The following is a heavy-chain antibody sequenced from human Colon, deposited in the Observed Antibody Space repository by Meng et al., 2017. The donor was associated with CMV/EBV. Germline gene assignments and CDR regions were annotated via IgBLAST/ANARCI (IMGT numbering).Heavy chain of an antibody. V-gene: IGHV1-2*02. J-gene: IGHJ5*02. CDR2: INPNSGGT. CDR3: ARDNGDGGWFDP. CDR1: GYTFTGYY. D-gene: IGHD2-8*01. Sequence: CKASGYTFTGYYMHWVRQASGQGLEWMGWINPNSGGTNYAQKFQGRVTMTRDTSISTAYMELSRLRSDDTAVYYCARDNGDGGWFDPWGQGTLVTVSS.